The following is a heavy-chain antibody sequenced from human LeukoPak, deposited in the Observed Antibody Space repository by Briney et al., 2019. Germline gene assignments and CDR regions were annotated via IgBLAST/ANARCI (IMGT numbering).Heavy chain of an antibody. J-gene: IGHJ5*02. CDR3: ARTGIAARPTVWFDP. CDR2: INSDGSST. Sequence: GGSLRLSCAASGFTFSSYWMHWVRQAPGKGLVWVSHINSDGSSTNYADSVKGRFTISRDNAKNTLYLQMNSLRAEDTAVYYCARTGIAARPTVWFDPWGQEPWSPSPQ. D-gene: IGHD6-6*01. CDR1: GFTFSSYW. V-gene: IGHV3-74*01.